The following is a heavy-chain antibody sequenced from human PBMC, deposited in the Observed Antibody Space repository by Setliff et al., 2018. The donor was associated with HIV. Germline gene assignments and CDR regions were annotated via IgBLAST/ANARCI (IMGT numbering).Heavy chain of an antibody. CDR2: IIPLFGSA. D-gene: IGHD5-12*01. CDR1: GGTFNNYV. J-gene: IGHJ6*03. V-gene: IGHV1-69*13. CDR3: AHHARVGDGYNYDYYYYYMDV. Sequence: SVNVSCKAAGGTFNNYVFSWVRQAPGQGLEWMGGIIPLFGSADYAQRFQGRVTITADESTSTAYMELSSLRSEDTAVYYCAHHARVGDGYNYDYYYYYMDVWGKGTTVTVSS.